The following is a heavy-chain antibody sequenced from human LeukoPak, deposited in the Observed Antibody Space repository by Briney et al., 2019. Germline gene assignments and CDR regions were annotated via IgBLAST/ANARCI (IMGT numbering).Heavy chain of an antibody. CDR2: ISAYNGNT. Sequence: ASVKVSCKASGYTFTSYGISWVRQAPGQGLEWMGWISAYNGNTNYAQKLQGRVTMTTDTSTSTAYMELRSLRSDDTAVYYCARRRETIFGVAHYYYYMDVWGKGTTVTVSS. J-gene: IGHJ6*03. CDR3: ARRRETIFGVAHYYYYMDV. V-gene: IGHV1-18*01. D-gene: IGHD3-3*01. CDR1: GYTFTSYG.